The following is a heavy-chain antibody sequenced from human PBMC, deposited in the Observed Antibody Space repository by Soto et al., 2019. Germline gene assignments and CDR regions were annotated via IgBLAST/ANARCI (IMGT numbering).Heavy chain of an antibody. V-gene: IGHV3-30-3*01. CDR2: ISYDGSNK. Sequence: PGGSLRLSCAASGFTFSSYAMHWFRQAPGKGLEWVAVISYDGSNKYYADSVKGRFTISRDNSKNTLYLQMNSLRAEDTAVYYCARDRLHSNAFDIWGQGTMVTVSS. CDR1: GFTFSSYA. D-gene: IGHD4-4*01. CDR3: ARDRLHSNAFDI. J-gene: IGHJ3*02.